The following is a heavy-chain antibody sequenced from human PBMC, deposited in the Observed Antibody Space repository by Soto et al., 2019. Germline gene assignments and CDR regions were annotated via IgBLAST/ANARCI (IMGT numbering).Heavy chain of an antibody. J-gene: IGHJ5*02. CDR3: AREMGGWNDGEFDP. CDR2: INSDGSST. Sequence: EVQLVESGGGLVKPGGSLRLSCAASGFTFSSYWMHWVRQAPGKGLVWVSRINSDGSSTSYADSVKGRFTISRDNAKNTRYLQMNSLRDEATAVSYCAREMGGWNDGEFDPWGQGTLVTVSS. D-gene: IGHD1-1*01. V-gene: IGHV3-74*01. CDR1: GFTFSSYW.